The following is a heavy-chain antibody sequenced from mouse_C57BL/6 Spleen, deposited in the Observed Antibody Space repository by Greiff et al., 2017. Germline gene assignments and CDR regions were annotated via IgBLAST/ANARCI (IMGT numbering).Heavy chain of an antibody. J-gene: IGHJ4*01. Sequence: QVQLQQSGPELVKPGASVKLSCKASGYTFTSYDINWVKQRPGQGLEWIGWIYPRDGSTKYNEKFKGKATLTVDTSSSTAYMELHSLTSEDSAVYFCASGSGTDYYAMDYWGQGTSVTVSS. D-gene: IGHD4-1*01. CDR1: GYTFTSYD. V-gene: IGHV1-85*01. CDR3: ASGSGTDYYAMDY. CDR2: IYPRDGST.